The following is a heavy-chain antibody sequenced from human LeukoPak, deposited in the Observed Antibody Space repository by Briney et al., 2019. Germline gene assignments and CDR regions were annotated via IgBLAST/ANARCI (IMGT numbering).Heavy chain of an antibody. Sequence: PSETLSLTCTVSGGSISSSSYYWGWIRQPPGKGLEWVSAISGSGDSTYYADSVKGRFTISRDNSRNTLSLQMNSLRADDTAVFYCAKELREGRFTAMVQIDYWGQGTLVTVSS. D-gene: IGHD5-18*01. CDR2: ISGSGDST. V-gene: IGHV3-23*01. CDR3: AKELREGRFTAMVQIDY. J-gene: IGHJ4*02. CDR1: GGSISSSSYY.